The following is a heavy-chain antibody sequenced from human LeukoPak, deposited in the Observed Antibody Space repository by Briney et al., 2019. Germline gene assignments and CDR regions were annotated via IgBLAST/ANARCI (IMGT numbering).Heavy chain of an antibody. CDR2: IYYSGST. CDR3: ARATDYWFDP. CDR1: GGSISSYY. V-gene: IGHV4-59*01. Sequence: PSETLSPTCTVSGGSISSYYWSWIRQPPGKGLEWIGYIYYSGSTNYNPSLKSRVTISVDTSKNQFSLKLSSVTAADTAVYYCARATDYWFDPWGQGTLVTVSS. J-gene: IGHJ5*02.